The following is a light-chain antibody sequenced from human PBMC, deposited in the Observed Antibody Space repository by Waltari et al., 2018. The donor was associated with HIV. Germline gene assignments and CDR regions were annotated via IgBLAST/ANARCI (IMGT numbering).Light chain of an antibody. CDR1: HNINNW. CDR2: EAF. CDR3: QRYNSS. Sequence: DIQMTQSPSTLSVSTGDRVTITCRASHNINNWLAWYQHKPRRAPKLLVYEAFTLETGVPSRFSGSGSGTEFTLTITSLQPDDIATYYCQRYNSSFGQGTRLEIE. V-gene: IGKV1-5*03. J-gene: IGKJ2*03.